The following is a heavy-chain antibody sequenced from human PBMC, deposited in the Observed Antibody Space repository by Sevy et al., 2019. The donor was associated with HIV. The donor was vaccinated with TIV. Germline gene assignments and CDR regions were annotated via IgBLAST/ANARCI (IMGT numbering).Heavy chain of an antibody. D-gene: IGHD3-10*01. V-gene: IGHV3-20*04. CDR1: GFTFDDYG. J-gene: IGHJ4*02. Sequence: GGSLRLSCAASGFTFDDYGMGWVRQVPGRGLEWISGITWNGGYANYGDSVKGRFTISRDNAKNSLYLQMDSLTAEDTELYYCGRDGGCRGGIALYQNWGQGTLVTVSS. CDR3: GRDGGCRGGIALYQN. CDR2: ITWNGGYA.